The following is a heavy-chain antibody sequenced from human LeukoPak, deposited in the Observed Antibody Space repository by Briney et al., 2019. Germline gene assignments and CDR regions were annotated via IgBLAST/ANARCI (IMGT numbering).Heavy chain of an antibody. CDR2: IYYSGST. D-gene: IGHD3-22*01. CDR3: ARHWAVVMDWYFDL. CDR1: GGSISSSSYY. Sequence: PSETLSLTCTVSGGSISSSSYYWGWIRQPPGTGLEWIGSIYYSGSTYYNPSLKSRVTISVDTSKNQFSLKLSSVTAADTAVYYCARHWAVVMDWYFDLWGRGTLVTVSS. J-gene: IGHJ2*01. V-gene: IGHV4-39*01.